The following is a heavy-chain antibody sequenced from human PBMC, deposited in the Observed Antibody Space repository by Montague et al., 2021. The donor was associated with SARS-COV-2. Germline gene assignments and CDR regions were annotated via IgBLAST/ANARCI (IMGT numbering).Heavy chain of an antibody. D-gene: IGHD3-16*01. V-gene: IGHV3-23*01. CDR1: GFTFASYA. CDR2: ISGGSAST. CDR3: AKHSAFQPYYCDMNV. Sequence: SLRLSCAASGFTFASYALSWVRQAPGQGLEWVSGISGGSASTYYADSVQGRFTISRDNSKNTVYLQMNSLRAEDTAVYYCAKHSAFQPYYCDMNVWGQGTMVTVSS. J-gene: IGHJ6*02.